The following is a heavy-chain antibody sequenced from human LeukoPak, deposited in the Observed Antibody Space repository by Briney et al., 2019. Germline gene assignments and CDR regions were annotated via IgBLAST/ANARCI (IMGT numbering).Heavy chain of an antibody. CDR3: ATDLGRFVGATTNH. J-gene: IGHJ5*02. Sequence: ASVKVSCKVSGYTLTELSMHWVRQAPGKGLEWMGGFDPEDGETIYAQKFQGRVTMTEDTSTDTAYMELSSLRSEDTAVYYCATDLGRFVGATTNHWGQGTLVTVSS. V-gene: IGHV1-24*01. CDR2: FDPEDGET. D-gene: IGHD1-26*01. CDR1: GYTLTELS.